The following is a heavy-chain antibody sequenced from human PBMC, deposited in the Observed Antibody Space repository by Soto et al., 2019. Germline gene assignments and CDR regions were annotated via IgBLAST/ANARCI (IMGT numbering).Heavy chain of an antibody. V-gene: IGHV3-48*01. D-gene: IGHD3-3*01. Sequence: GSLRLSCAASGFTFSSYSMNWVRQAPGKGLEWVSYISSSSSTIYYADSVKGRFTISRDNSKNTLYLQMNSLRAEDTAVYYCAKGMFDFWDAYYNSWGQGILVTVSS. CDR2: ISSSSSTI. J-gene: IGHJ4*02. CDR3: AKGMFDFWDAYYNS. CDR1: GFTFSSYS.